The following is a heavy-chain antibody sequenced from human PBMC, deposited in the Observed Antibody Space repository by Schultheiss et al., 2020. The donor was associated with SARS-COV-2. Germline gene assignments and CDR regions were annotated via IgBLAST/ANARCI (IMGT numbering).Heavy chain of an antibody. CDR1: GGSFSGYY. Sequence: SETLSLTCAVYGGSFSGYYWSWIRQPPGKGLEWIGYIYYSGTTYYNPSLKSRVTISVDTSKNQVSLNLTSVTAADTAVYYCARARLTRRIDSWGLGTLVTVSS. D-gene: IGHD6-6*01. J-gene: IGHJ4*02. CDR2: IYYSGTT. V-gene: IGHV4-59*01. CDR3: ARARLTRRIDS.